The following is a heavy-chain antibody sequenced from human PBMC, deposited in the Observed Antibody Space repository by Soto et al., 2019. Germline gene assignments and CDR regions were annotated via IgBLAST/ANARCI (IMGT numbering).Heavy chain of an antibody. CDR2: ISGSGGGA. CDR1: GFTFSSYA. D-gene: IGHD3-10*01. CDR3: AKDSDREYFQH. Sequence: GGSLRLSCAASGFTFSSYAMSWVRQAPEKGLEWVSGISGSGGGAYYADSVKGRFTISRDNSENTLYLQMNSLRVEDTAVYYCAKDSDREYFQHWGQGTLVTVSA. V-gene: IGHV3-23*01. J-gene: IGHJ1*01.